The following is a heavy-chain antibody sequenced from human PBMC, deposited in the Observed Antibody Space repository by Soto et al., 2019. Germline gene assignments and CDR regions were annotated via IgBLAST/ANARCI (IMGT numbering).Heavy chain of an antibody. D-gene: IGHD3-16*02. CDR1: GGTFSSYA. CDR3: ARGWTYDYVWGSYRYYYSYGMDV. Sequence: QVQLVQSGAEVKKPGSSVKVSCKASGGTFSSYAISWVRQAPGQGLEWMGGIIPIFGTANYAQKFQGRVTITADKSTSTAYRELSSLRSEDTAVYYCARGWTYDYVWGSYRYYYSYGMDVWGQGTKVTVSS. J-gene: IGHJ6*02. V-gene: IGHV1-69*06. CDR2: IIPIFGTA.